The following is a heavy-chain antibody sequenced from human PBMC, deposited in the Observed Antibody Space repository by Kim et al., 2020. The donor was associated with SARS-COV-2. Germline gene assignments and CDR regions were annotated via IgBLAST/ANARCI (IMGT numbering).Heavy chain of an antibody. J-gene: IGHJ6*02. CDR1: GFTFSRHW. CDR2: INADGSEK. V-gene: IGHV3-74*01. CDR3: ARAMWLTHKYFYGMDV. D-gene: IGHD2-21*01. Sequence: GGSLRLSCEASGFTFSRHWLHWVRQVPGKGLVWLSRINADGSEKYYADSVKGRFTISRDNCKNTLYLQMNSLRGEDTVVYYCARAMWLTHKYFYGMDVWGQGTTVTVSS.